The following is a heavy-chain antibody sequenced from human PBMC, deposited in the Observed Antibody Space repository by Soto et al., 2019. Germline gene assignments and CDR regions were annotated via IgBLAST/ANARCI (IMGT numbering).Heavy chain of an antibody. D-gene: IGHD4-4*01. CDR3: AKDYSNYAYYYYGMDV. Sequence: SLRLSCSASGFTFDDYAMHWVRQAPGKGLEWVSCISWNSGSIGYADSVKGRFTISRDNAKNSLYLQMNSLRAEDTALYYCAKDYSNYAYYYYGMDVWGQGTTVTVSS. J-gene: IGHJ6*02. CDR2: ISWNSGSI. V-gene: IGHV3-9*01. CDR1: GFTFDDYA.